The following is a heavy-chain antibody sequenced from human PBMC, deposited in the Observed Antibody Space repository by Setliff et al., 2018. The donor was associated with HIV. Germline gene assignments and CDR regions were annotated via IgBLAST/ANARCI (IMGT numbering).Heavy chain of an antibody. CDR1: GYTFTNHW. V-gene: IGHV5-51*01. D-gene: IGHD2-15*01. J-gene: IGHJ4*02. CDR3: ARGHRLCSGERCVLPDY. CDR2: IYPGDSDV. Sequence: GESLTISCQASGYTFTNHWIGWVRQMPGEGLEWMAIIYPGDSDVRYNPSFQGQVTVSVDKSINTAYLQWSSLKASDTATYYCARGHRLCSGERCVLPDYWGQGTLVTVS.